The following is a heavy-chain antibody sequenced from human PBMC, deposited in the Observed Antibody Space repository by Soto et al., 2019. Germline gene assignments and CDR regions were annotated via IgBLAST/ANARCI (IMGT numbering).Heavy chain of an antibody. V-gene: IGHV1-8*02. Sequence: GASVKVSCKASGGTFSSYTISWVRQAPGQGLEWMGRIIPILGYTDYAQKFQDRVTMTGNTSITTAYMELSSLRSEDTAVYYCVRGRVMITFGVVIVIDYWGQGSPVTVSS. D-gene: IGHD3-16*02. CDR1: GGTFSSYT. J-gene: IGHJ4*01. CDR3: VRGRVMITFGVVIVIDY. CDR2: IIPILGYT.